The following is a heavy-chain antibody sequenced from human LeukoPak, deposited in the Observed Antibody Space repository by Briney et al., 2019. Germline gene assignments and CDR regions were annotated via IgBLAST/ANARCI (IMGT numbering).Heavy chain of an antibody. D-gene: IGHD1-1*01. CDR2: IIPIFGTA. J-gene: IGHJ6*02. Sequence: ASVKVSCTASGGTFISYAISWVRQAPGQGLEWMGGIIPIFGTANYAQKFQGRVTITADESTSTAYMELSSLRSEDTAVYYCASWRTESSLYGMDVWGQGTTVTVSS. V-gene: IGHV1-69*01. CDR1: GGTFISYA. CDR3: ASWRTESSLYGMDV.